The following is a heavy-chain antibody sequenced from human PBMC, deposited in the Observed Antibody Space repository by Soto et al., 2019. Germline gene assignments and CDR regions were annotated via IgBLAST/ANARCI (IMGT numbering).Heavy chain of an antibody. CDR2: VYATGTS. J-gene: IGHJ5*02. D-gene: IGHD4-17*01. V-gene: IGHV4-4*07. CDR1: GGSMSKLY. Sequence: SETLSLTCSVSGGSMSKLYWSWIRKTAGKGLEWMGRVYATGTSDYNPSLRSRIAMSVDISKKTFSLRLRSVTAAGTGVYYCVRDGSKTLRDCFDPWGQGILVTVSS. CDR3: VRDGSKTLRDCFDP.